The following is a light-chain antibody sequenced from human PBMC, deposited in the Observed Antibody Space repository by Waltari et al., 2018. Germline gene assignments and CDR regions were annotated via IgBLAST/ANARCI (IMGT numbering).Light chain of an antibody. CDR2: DVT. V-gene: IGLV2-14*03. J-gene: IGLJ1*01. Sequence: HSALTHPASVSGSPGHSNTLSRTGTNSDVGAYNYVSCSQKFPGKAPKLLIYDVTKRPSGVSVRFAGSKSGTTASLTISGLQAEDEADYFCSSYAGSTTYVFGTGTKVTVL. CDR3: SSYAGSTTYV. CDR1: NSDVGAYNY.